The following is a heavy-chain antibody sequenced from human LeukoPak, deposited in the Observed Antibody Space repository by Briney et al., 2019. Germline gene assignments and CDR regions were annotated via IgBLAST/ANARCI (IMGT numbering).Heavy chain of an antibody. CDR1: GFTFSSYW. CDR2: IKQDGSEK. CDR3: ARLTLSGWYRHAFDI. Sequence: GGSLRLSCAASGFTFSSYWMSSVRQAPGKGLEWVAKIKQDGSEKYYVDSVKGRFTISRDNAKNSLYLQMNSLRAEDTAVYYCARLTLSGWYRHAFDIWGQGTMVTVSS. D-gene: IGHD6-19*01. V-gene: IGHV3-7*01. J-gene: IGHJ3*02.